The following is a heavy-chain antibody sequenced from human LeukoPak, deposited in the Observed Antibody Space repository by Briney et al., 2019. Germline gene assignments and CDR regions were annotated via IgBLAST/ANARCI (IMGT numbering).Heavy chain of an antibody. Sequence: GASVKGSCKASGYTFTSYGISWVRQAPGQGLEWMGWISAYNGNTNYAQKLQGRVTMTTDTSTSTAYMELRSLRSDDTAVYYCARHDGYCSGGSCYGYFDYWGQGTLVTVSS. CDR2: ISAYNGNT. CDR3: ARHDGYCSGGSCYGYFDY. CDR1: GYTFTSYG. D-gene: IGHD2-15*01. V-gene: IGHV1-18*01. J-gene: IGHJ4*02.